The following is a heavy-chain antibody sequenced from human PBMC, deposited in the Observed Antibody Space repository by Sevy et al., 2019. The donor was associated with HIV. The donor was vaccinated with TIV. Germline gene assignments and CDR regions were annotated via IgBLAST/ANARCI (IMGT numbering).Heavy chain of an antibody. J-gene: IGHJ4*02. Sequence: SETLSLTCTVSGGSISSSNYYWGWIRQPPGKGLEWIVTIYYSGSAYYNSSLKSRVTIFIDTSNNQFSLRLSSVTAADTAVYYCARRDYYGYSDSWGQGTLVTVSS. CDR2: IYYSGSA. CDR1: GGSISSSNYY. CDR3: ARRDYYGYSDS. D-gene: IGHD3-3*01. V-gene: IGHV4-39*01.